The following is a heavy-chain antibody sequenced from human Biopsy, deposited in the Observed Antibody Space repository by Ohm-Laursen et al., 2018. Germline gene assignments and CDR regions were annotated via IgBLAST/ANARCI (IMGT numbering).Heavy chain of an antibody. CDR1: GGSVSSNVAY. CDR2: IFYSGIT. CDR3: ARHPTGFWFDP. V-gene: IGHV4-39*01. Sequence: GTLSLTCTVSGGSVSSNVAYWAWIRPPPGKGLESIGSIFYSGITHYNPALQSRITMSVDTSKNQFSLNLTSVTAADTAVYYCARHPTGFWFDPWGQGTLVIVSS. J-gene: IGHJ5*02.